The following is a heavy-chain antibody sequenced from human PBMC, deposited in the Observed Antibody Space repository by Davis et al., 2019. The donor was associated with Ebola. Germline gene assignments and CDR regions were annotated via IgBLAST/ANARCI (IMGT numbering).Heavy chain of an antibody. V-gene: IGHV3-74*01. CDR3: VSDWEYYFDY. CDR2: INSDGSST. Sequence: GESLKISCAASGFTFSKYWMHWVRQSPGKGLMWVSRINSDGSSTSYADSVKGRFTISRDNAKNTLYLQMNSLRAEDTAVYYCVSDWEYYFDYWGQGTLVTVSS. D-gene: IGHD1-26*01. CDR1: GFTFSKYW. J-gene: IGHJ4*02.